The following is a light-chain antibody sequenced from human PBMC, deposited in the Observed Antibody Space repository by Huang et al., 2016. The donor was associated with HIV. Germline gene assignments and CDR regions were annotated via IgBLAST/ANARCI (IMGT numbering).Light chain of an antibody. CDR3: MQALQTPPYT. CDR1: QSLLHINGYNY. V-gene: IGKV2-28*01. J-gene: IGKJ2*01. Sequence: DIVMTQSPLSLPVTPGEPASISCRSSQSLLHINGYNYLDWYLQKPGQSPQLLIYLGSYRASGVPDRFSGSGSGTDFTLKISRVEAEDVGVYYCMQALQTPPYTFGQGTKLEIK. CDR2: LGS.